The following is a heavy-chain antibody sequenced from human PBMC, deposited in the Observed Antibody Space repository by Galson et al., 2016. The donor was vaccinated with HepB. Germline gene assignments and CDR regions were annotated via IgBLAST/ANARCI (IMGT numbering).Heavy chain of an antibody. Sequence: SLRLSCAASGFIFSSYDMSWVRQAPGKGLEWVSALSGHGGSKYDTHSVTGPFTIPRDNSRNTLYRQMSSRRVEDTAVYYCARHETTVTYYFDYWGQGALVNVSS. CDR1: GFIFSSYD. J-gene: IGHJ4*02. V-gene: IGHV3-23*01. D-gene: IGHD4-17*01. CDR2: LSGHGGSK. CDR3: ARHETTVTYYFDY.